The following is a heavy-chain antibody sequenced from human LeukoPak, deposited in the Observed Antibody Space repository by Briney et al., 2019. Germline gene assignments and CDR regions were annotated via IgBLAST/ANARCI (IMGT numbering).Heavy chain of an antibody. J-gene: IGHJ6*02. Sequence: GGSLRLSCAASGFTFSSYSMNWVRQAPGKGLEWVTSISSSSSYIYYADSVKGRFTISRDNAKTSLYLQMNSLRAEDTAVYYCARDLYDSSGYFQSDDYYGMDVWGQGTTVNVSS. V-gene: IGHV3-21*01. CDR2: ISSSSSYI. D-gene: IGHD3-22*01. CDR1: GFTFSSYS. CDR3: ARDLYDSSGYFQSDDYYGMDV.